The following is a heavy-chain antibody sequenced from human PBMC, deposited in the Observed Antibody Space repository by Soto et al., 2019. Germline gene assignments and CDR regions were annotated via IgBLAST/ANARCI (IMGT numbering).Heavy chain of an antibody. CDR3: ARRFREATSGYYYAFDV. CDR2: IYNSGST. Sequence: QVQLQESGPGLVKPSGTLSLTCAVSGGSISRSNWWSWVRQSPGKGLEWIGEIYNSGSTIYNPSLKSRVIISVDKSENQFFLNLSSVTAADTAVYYCARRFREATSGYYYAFDVWGQGTMVTVSS. J-gene: IGHJ3*01. V-gene: IGHV4-4*02. CDR1: GGSISRSNW. D-gene: IGHD3-22*01.